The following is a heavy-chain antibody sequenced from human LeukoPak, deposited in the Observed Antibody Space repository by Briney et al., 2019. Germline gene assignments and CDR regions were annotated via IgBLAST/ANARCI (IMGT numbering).Heavy chain of an antibody. CDR2: ISGSGGFT. V-gene: IGHV3-23*01. CDR1: GFTFSSYG. Sequence: GGSLRLSCAASGFTFSSYGMSWVRQAPGKGLEWVSAISGSGGFTYYADSVKGRFTISRDNAKNSLYLQMNSLRAEDTAVYYCARDRLVVVANDYWGQGTLVTVSS. D-gene: IGHD2-15*01. J-gene: IGHJ4*02. CDR3: ARDRLVVVANDY.